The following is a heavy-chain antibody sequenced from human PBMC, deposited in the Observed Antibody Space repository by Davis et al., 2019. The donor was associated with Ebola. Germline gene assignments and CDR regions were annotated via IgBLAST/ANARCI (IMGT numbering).Heavy chain of an antibody. CDR2: INHSGST. V-gene: IGHV4-34*01. CDR3: ARGIRTIFGVVITRTYWYFDL. Sequence: PSETLSLTCAVYGGSFSGYYWSWIRQPPGKGLEWIGEINHSGSTNYNPSLKIRVTISVDTSKNHFSLKLSSVTAADTAVYYCARGIRTIFGVVITRTYWYFDLWGRGTLVTVSS. CDR1: GGSFSGYY. J-gene: IGHJ2*01. D-gene: IGHD3-3*01.